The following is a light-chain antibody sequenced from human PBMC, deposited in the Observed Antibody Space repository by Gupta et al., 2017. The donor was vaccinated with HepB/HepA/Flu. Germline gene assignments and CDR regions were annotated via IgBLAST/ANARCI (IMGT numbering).Light chain of an antibody. CDR2: DNN. CDR1: SSNIGNNY. Sequence: QSVLTQPPSVSAAPGQKVTISCSGSSSNIGNNYVSWYQQLPGTAPKLLIYDNNKRPSGIPDRFSGSKSCTSATLGITGLQTGDEADYYCGTWDSSLNVGVVFGGGTKLTVL. CDR3: GTWDSSLNVGVV. V-gene: IGLV1-51*01. J-gene: IGLJ2*01.